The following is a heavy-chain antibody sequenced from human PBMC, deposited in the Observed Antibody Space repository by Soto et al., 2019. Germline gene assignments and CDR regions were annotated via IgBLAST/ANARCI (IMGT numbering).Heavy chain of an antibody. CDR1: GFTFSSYS. CDR3: ARRPRKDIVVVPAAHANYYYYYYMDV. D-gene: IGHD2-2*01. V-gene: IGHV3-48*01. CDR2: ISSSSSTI. Sequence: GGSLRLSCAASGFTFSSYSMNWVRQAPGKGLEWVSYISSSSSTIYYADSVKGRFTISRDNAKNSLYLQMNSLRAEDTAVYYCARRPRKDIVVVPAAHANYYYYYYMDVWGKGTTVTVSS. J-gene: IGHJ6*03.